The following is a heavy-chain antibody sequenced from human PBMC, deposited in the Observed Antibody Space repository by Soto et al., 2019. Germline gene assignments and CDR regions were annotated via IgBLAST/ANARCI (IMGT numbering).Heavy chain of an antibody. J-gene: IGHJ4*02. Sequence: SETLFLTCTVSGGSISSYYWSWIRQPPGKGLECIGYIYYSGSTNYNPSLKSRVTISVDTSKNQFSLKLSSVTAADTAVYYCARLVDSSSWEYYFDYWGQGTLVTVS. CDR1: GGSISSYY. D-gene: IGHD6-6*01. CDR3: ARLVDSSSWEYYFDY. V-gene: IGHV4-59*08. CDR2: IYYSGST.